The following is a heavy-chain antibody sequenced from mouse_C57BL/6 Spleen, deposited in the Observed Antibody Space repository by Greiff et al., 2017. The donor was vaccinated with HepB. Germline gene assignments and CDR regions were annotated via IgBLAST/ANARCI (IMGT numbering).Heavy chain of an antibody. CDR1: GYAFSSSW. D-gene: IGHD1-1*01. CDR3: AAGYYYGSSVFDY. Sequence: VQVVESGPELVKPGASVKISCKASGYAFSSSWMNWVKQRPGKGLEWIGRIYPGDGDTNYNGKFKGKVTLTADKSSSTAYMQLSNLTSEDSAVYFCAAGYYYGSSVFDYWGQGTTLTVSS. J-gene: IGHJ2*01. CDR2: IYPGDGDT. V-gene: IGHV1-82*01.